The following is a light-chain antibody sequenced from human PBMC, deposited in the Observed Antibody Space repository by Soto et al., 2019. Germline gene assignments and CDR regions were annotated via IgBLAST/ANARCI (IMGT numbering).Light chain of an antibody. CDR3: QSYDSSLSGNV. V-gene: IGLV2-11*01. CDR2: DVN. CDR1: SSDVGGYNY. J-gene: IGLJ1*01. Sequence: QSALTQPRSVSGSPGQSVTISCTGTSSDVGGYNYVSWYQQHPGKAPKLMIYDVNKRPSGVPDRFSGSKSGTSASLAITGLQAEDEADYYCQSYDSSLSGNVFGTGTKLTVL.